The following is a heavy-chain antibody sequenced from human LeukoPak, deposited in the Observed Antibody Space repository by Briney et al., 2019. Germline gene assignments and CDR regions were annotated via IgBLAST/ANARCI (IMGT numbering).Heavy chain of an antibody. V-gene: IGHV4-59*01. Sequence: PSETLSLTCTVSGGSISSYYWSWIRQPPGKGLKWIGYIYYSGSTNYNPSLKSRVTISVDTSKNQFSLKLSSVTAADTAVYYCARARYNWKVPYFDYWGQGTLVTVSS. J-gene: IGHJ4*02. CDR2: IYYSGST. CDR3: ARARYNWKVPYFDY. CDR1: GGSISSYY. D-gene: IGHD1-20*01.